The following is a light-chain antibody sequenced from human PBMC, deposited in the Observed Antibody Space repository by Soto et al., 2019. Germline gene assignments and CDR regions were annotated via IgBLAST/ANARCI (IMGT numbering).Light chain of an antibody. CDR2: GAS. CDR1: QRISSN. CDR3: QERSGWPRGT. J-gene: IGKJ4*01. V-gene: IGKV3-15*01. Sequence: EILMTQSQATLSFSPGERATLSCRASQRISSNVAWYQQKPGQAPRLLIYGASTRATGVPARFSGGGSGTEFTLTISSLEPEDFAVYYCQERSGWPRGTFGGGTKVEIK.